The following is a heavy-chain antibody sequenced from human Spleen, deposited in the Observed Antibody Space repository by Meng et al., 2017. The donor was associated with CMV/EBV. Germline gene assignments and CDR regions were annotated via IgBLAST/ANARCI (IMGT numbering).Heavy chain of an antibody. Sequence: ASVKVSCKASGYTFTNYGITWVRQAPGQGLEWMGWISGSNAKTDYAQKVQGRVTLTTDTSTSTAYMELRSLTSDDTAVYYCARVDIIIPAVLVPMYYYYGMDVWGHGTTVTVSS. CDR3: ARVDIIIPAVLVPMYYYYGMDV. D-gene: IGHD3-3*01. CDR1: GYTFTNYG. J-gene: IGHJ6*02. V-gene: IGHV1-18*01. CDR2: ISGSNAKT.